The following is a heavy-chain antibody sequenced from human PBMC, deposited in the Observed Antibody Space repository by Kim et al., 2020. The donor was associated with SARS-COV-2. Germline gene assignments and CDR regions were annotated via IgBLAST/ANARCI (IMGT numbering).Heavy chain of an antibody. CDR2: IIPILGIA. Sequence: SVKVSCKASGGTFSSYAISWVRQAPGQGLEWMGRIIPILGIANYAQKFQGRVTITADKSTSTAYMELSSLRSEDTAVYYCARDESSGSSGYYSYYYYYIDVWGKGTTVTVSS. CDR1: GGTFSSYA. CDR3: ARDESSGSSGYYSYYYYYIDV. J-gene: IGHJ6*03. D-gene: IGHD3-22*01. V-gene: IGHV1-69*04.